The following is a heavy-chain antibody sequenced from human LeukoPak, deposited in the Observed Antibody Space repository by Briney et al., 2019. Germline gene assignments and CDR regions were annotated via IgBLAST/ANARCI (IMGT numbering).Heavy chain of an antibody. J-gene: IGHJ5*02. CDR3: ATGYCSGGTCFNWFDP. D-gene: IGHD2-15*01. CDR1: GFTVRSNY. CDR2: IYSDGGT. V-gene: IGHV3-53*01. Sequence: GGSLRLSCAASGFTVRSNYMNWVRQAPGKGLEWVSVIYSDGGTYYADSVKGRFTISRDNAKNSLYLQMSSLTAEDTAVYYCATGYCSGGTCFNWFDPWGQGTLVTVSS.